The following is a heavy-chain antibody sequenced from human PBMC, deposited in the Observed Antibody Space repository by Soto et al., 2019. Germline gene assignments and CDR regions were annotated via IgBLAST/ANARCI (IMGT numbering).Heavy chain of an antibody. V-gene: IGHV3-23*01. CDR3: ALHFYYGSGSYYAVDY. Sequence: EVQLLESGGGLVQPGGSLRLSCVVSGFTFNNYAMNWVRQAPGKGLEWVSGISASGGSTYYADSVKGRFTISRDSSKHTLYLPMNSLRADDTAIYYCALHFYYGSGSYYAVDYWGQGTLVTVSS. CDR1: GFTFNNYA. D-gene: IGHD3-10*01. CDR2: ISASGGST. J-gene: IGHJ4*02.